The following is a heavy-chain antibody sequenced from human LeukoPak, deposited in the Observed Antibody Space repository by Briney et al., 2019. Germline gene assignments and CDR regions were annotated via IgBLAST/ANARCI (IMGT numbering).Heavy chain of an antibody. Sequence: SETLSLTCAVYGGSFSGYYWSWIRQPPGKGLEWIGEINHSGSTNYNPSLKSRVTISVDTSKNQFSLKLSSVTAADTAVYYCARDRRGNYPYYFDYWGQGTLVTVSS. D-gene: IGHD1-7*01. CDR3: ARDRRGNYPYYFDY. CDR2: INHSGST. V-gene: IGHV4-34*01. CDR1: GGSFSGYY. J-gene: IGHJ4*02.